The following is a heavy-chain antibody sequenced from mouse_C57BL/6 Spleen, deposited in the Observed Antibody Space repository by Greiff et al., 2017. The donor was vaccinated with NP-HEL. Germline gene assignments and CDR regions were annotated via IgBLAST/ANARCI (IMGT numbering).Heavy chain of an antibody. Sequence: EVHLVESGGGLVQPKGSLKLSCAASGFTFNTYAMHWVRQAPGKGLEWVARIRSKSSNYATYYADSVKDRFTISRDDSQSMLYLQMNNLKTEDTAMDYCVRGRYGSSYVRAMDYWGQGTSVTVSS. J-gene: IGHJ4*01. CDR3: VRGRYGSSYVRAMDY. V-gene: IGHV10-3*01. D-gene: IGHD1-1*01. CDR1: GFTFNTYA. CDR2: IRSKSSNYAT.